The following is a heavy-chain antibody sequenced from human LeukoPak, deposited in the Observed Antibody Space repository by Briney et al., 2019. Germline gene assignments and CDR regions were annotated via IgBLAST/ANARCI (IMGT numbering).Heavy chain of an antibody. V-gene: IGHV3-21*01. J-gene: IGHJ4*02. CDR1: GFTFSSYS. CDR3: ARAHYDSSGYYWETYYFDY. D-gene: IGHD3-22*01. Sequence: PGGSLRLSCAASGFTFSSYSMNWVRQAPGKGLEWVSSISSSSSYIYYADSVKGRFTISRDNAKNLLYLQMNSLRAEDTAVYYCARAHYDSSGYYWETYYFDYWGQGTLVTVSS. CDR2: ISSSSSYI.